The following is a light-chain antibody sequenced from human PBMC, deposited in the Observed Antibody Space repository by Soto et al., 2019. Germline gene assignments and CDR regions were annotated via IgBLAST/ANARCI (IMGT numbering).Light chain of an antibody. J-gene: IGKJ1*01. V-gene: IGKV4-1*01. CDR2: WAS. CDR1: QSVLHTSNDKNY. CDR3: QQYYSAPWT. Sequence: DIVMTQSPDSLPVSLGERATINCKSSQSVLHTSNDKNYLAWFQQKPGQPPRLLIYWASTRGSGVPDRFSGSGSWSDFTLTISSLQAEDVAVYSCQQYYSAPWTFGQGTRVEIK.